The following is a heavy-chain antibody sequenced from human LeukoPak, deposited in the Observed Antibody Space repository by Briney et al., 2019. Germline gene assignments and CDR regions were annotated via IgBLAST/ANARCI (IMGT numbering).Heavy chain of an antibody. Sequence: GGSLRLSCAASGFTFRSYGMHWVREAPGEGLEGVAFIRYEGSNKFYADYVKGRFPISKDNSNNTLYMQMNCLRAEDTAVYYCAKLGYCSGGSCQIARVYYMDVWGKGTTVTISS. D-gene: IGHD2-15*01. CDR3: AKLGYCSGGSCQIARVYYMDV. CDR1: GFTFRSYG. CDR2: IRYEGSNK. V-gene: IGHV3-30*02. J-gene: IGHJ6*03.